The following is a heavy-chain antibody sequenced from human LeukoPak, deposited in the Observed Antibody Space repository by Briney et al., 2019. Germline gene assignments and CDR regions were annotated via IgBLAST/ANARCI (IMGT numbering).Heavy chain of an antibody. CDR3: ARHRAADPSDAFDI. V-gene: IGHV4-39*01. CDR1: SFSSYG. J-gene: IGHJ3*02. Sequence: SFSSYGMHWVRQPPGKGLEWIGTLHYSGSTYHNPSLKSRVTISVDTSKNRFSLKLSSLTVADTAVYYCARHRAADPSDAFDIWGQGTMVTVS. D-gene: IGHD6-13*01. CDR2: LHYSGST.